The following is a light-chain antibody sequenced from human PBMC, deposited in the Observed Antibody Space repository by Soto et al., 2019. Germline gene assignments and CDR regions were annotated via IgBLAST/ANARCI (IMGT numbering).Light chain of an antibody. CDR2: GAS. V-gene: IGKV3-15*01. CDR3: QQYSNWPLT. CDR1: QSVSSN. J-gene: IGKJ4*01. Sequence: EIVMTQSPATLSVSPGEGATLSCRASQSVSSNLAWYQQKPGQAPRLLILGASTRATGIPARFSGSGSGTEFSLTNSALQSEDFAIYYCQQYSNWPLTFGGGTKVGIK.